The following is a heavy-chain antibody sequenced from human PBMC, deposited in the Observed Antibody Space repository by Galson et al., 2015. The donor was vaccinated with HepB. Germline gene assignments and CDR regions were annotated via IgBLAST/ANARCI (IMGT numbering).Heavy chain of an antibody. V-gene: IGHV3-23*01. CDR3: AKRMPGPWKVGAFRLDRGDAFDI. J-gene: IGHJ3*02. CDR2: ISGSGGST. D-gene: IGHD1-26*01. CDR1: GFTFSSYA. Sequence: SLRLSCAASGFTFSSYAMSWVRQAPGKGLECVSAISGSGGSTYYADSVKGRFTISRDNSKNTLYLQMNSLRAEDTAVYYCAKRMPGPWKVGAFRLDRGDAFDIWGQGTMVTVSS.